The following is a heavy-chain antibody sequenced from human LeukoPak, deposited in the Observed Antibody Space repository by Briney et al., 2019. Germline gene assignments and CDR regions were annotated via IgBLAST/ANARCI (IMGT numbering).Heavy chain of an antibody. CDR3: ARGTKFDWAFDY. CDR1: GGTFSSYA. Sequence: ASVKVFCKAPGGTFSSYAISWVRQAPGQGLEWMGGIIPIFGTANYAQKFQGRVTITADESTSTAYMELSSLRSEDTAVYYCARGTKFDWAFDYWGQGTLVTVSS. V-gene: IGHV1-69*13. CDR2: IIPIFGTA. D-gene: IGHD3-9*01. J-gene: IGHJ4*02.